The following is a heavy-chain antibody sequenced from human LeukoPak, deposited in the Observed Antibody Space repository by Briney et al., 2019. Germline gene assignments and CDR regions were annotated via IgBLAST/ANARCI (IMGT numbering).Heavy chain of an antibody. D-gene: IGHD3-9*01. Sequence: PGGSLRLSSAASGFTFSDYYMSWIRQAPGKGLEWVSYISSSGSTIYYADSVKGRFTISRDNAKNSLYLQMNSLRAEDTAVYYCARARYFDPYYFDYWGQGTLVTVSS. V-gene: IGHV3-11*01. CDR3: ARARYFDPYYFDY. CDR2: ISSSGSTI. CDR1: GFTFSDYY. J-gene: IGHJ4*02.